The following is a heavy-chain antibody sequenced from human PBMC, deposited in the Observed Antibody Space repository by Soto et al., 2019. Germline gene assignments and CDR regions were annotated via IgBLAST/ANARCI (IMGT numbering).Heavy chain of an antibody. Sequence: ASVKVSCKASGYTFFTYGITWVRQAPGQGLEWMGWISTYDGNTDYAQKLQGRVTMTTDTSTRTAYMEPRSLRSDDTAVYYCAKKSSSSSWFDPWGQGTLVTVS. CDR1: GYTFFTYG. CDR3: AKKSSSSSWFDP. J-gene: IGHJ5*02. D-gene: IGHD6-6*01. V-gene: IGHV1-18*01. CDR2: ISTYDGNT.